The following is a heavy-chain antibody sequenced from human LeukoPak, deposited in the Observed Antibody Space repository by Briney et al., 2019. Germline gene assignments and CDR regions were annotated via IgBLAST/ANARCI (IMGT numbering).Heavy chain of an antibody. Sequence: GASVKVSCKASGYTFTGYYMHWVRQAPGQGLEWVGWINPNSGGTNYAQKFQGRVTMTRDTSISTAYMELSRLRSDDTAVYYCASSGRGGGGYSQDAFDIWGQGTMVTVSS. J-gene: IGHJ3*02. V-gene: IGHV1-2*02. CDR2: INPNSGGT. CDR3: ASSGRGGGGYSQDAFDI. CDR1: GYTFTGYY. D-gene: IGHD3-22*01.